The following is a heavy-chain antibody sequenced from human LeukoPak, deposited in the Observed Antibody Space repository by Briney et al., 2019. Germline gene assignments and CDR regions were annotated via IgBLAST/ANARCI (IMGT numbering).Heavy chain of an antibody. CDR2: IWYDGSNK. D-gene: IGHD5-18*01. V-gene: IGHV3-33*03. CDR3: AKDANRGYSYGYPFDY. J-gene: IGHJ4*02. Sequence: PGGSLRLSCAASGFTFSSYGMHWVRQAPGKGLEWVAVIWYDGSNKNYADSVKGRFTISRDNAKNSLYLQMNSLRAEDTALYYCAKDANRGYSYGYPFDYWGQGTLVTVSS. CDR1: GFTFSSYG.